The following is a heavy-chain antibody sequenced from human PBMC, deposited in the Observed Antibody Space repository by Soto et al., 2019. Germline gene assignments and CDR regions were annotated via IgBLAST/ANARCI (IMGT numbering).Heavy chain of an antibody. D-gene: IGHD5-12*01. CDR3: ARNVASPGVSGSWGAFDI. CDR1: GGSISNYF. V-gene: IGHV4-4*07. J-gene: IGHJ3*02. CDR2: IFSSGST. Sequence: QVQLQESGPGLVKPSETLSLICTVSGGSISNYFWDWIRQPAGKGLEWSGRIFSSGSTNYNASLKSRVTMSVDTSKNQVSLKLTSMTAADTAVYYCARNVASPGVSGSWGAFDIWGQGTMVTVSS.